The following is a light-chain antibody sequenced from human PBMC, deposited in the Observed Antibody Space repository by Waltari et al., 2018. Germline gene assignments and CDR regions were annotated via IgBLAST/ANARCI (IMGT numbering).Light chain of an antibody. CDR3: QHYVRLPAT. J-gene: IGKJ1*01. V-gene: IGKV3-20*01. CDR2: AAS. Sequence: SPGTLSLSPGERATLSCRASQSVSRTLAWYQQKPGQAPSLLIYAASTRAPGIPDRFSGSGSGTDFSLTISRLEPEDFAVYYCQHYVRLPATFGQGTKVEIK. CDR1: QSVSRT.